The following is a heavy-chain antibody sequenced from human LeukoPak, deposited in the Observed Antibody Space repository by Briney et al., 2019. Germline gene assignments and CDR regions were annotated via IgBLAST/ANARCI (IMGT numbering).Heavy chain of an antibody. CDR2: IFSGGST. CDR3: ARGGESSGYYYADD. D-gene: IGHD3-22*01. V-gene: IGHV3-66*01. Sequence: GGSLRLSCAVSGFTVSSNYMSWVRQAPGKGLEWVSVIFSGGSTYYADSVKGRFTISRDDSKNTVYLQMNSLRAEDTSVYFWARGGESSGYYYADDWGQGTLVTVSS. CDR1: GFTVSSNY. J-gene: IGHJ4*02.